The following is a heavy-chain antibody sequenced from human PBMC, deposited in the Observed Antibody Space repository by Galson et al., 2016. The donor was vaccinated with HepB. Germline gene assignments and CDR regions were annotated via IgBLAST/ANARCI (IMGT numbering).Heavy chain of an antibody. CDR1: GGSVSRINHF. D-gene: IGHD4-17*01. CDR2: IYNSGST. Sequence: TLSLTCTVSGGSVSRINHFWTWIRQPPGKGLEWIGYIYNSGSTNYNASLRSRVTILVDKSKNQFSLKLNSVTAADTAVYYCARYSNYGDYGYFDYWGQGTLVTVSS. V-gene: IGHV4-61*01. J-gene: IGHJ4*02. CDR3: ARYSNYGDYGYFDY.